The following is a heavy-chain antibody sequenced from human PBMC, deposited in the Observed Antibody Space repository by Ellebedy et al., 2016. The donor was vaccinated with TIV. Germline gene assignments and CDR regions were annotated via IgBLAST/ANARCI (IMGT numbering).Heavy chain of an antibody. V-gene: IGHV4-39*07. CDR2: IYYSGST. Sequence: SETLSLTCTVSGGSISSSSYYWGWIRQSPGKGLEWIGSIYYSGSTYYNPSLKSRVTISVDTSKNQFSLKLSSVTAADTAVYYCAREGGRYKTTWFDPWGQGTLVTVSS. J-gene: IGHJ5*02. D-gene: IGHD1-26*01. CDR1: GGSISSSSYY. CDR3: AREGGRYKTTWFDP.